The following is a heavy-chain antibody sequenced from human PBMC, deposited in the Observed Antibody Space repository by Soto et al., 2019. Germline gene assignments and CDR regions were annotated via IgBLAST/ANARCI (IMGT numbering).Heavy chain of an antibody. CDR1: GFTFSDYY. CDR3: AREPLHHGSTFDY. Sequence: GGSLRLSCAASGFTFSDYYMSWIRQPPGKGLEWISYITSSGGTIYYADSVKGRFTISRDNAKNSLYLQMNGLRAEDTAVYYCAREPLHHGSTFDYWGQGTLVTVSS. V-gene: IGHV3-11*01. CDR2: ITSSGGTI. J-gene: IGHJ4*02. D-gene: IGHD3-10*01.